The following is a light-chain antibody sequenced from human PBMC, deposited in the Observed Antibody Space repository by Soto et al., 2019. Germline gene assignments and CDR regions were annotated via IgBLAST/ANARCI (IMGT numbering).Light chain of an antibody. CDR2: ADS. CDR1: SSNIGGNT. Sequence: SALTQSYSLSVTTGQAVTIFSSASSSNIGGNTVNCYHNRQPPAPKPLIDADSYRPSGVPDRFSGSKSGTSPSLAISGLQSEEEADYCAAWEGGMGGGVFGGGTRL. CDR3: AAWEGGMGGGV. V-gene: IGLV1-44*01. J-gene: IGLJ3*02.